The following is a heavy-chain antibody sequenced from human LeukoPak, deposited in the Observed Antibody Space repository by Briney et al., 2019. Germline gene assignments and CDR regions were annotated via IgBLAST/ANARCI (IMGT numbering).Heavy chain of an antibody. CDR1: GFTFSSYS. V-gene: IGHV3-48*01. CDR2: ISSSSSTI. D-gene: IGHD3-10*01. CDR3: ARVRITMVRGRYYFLY. J-gene: IGHJ4*02. Sequence: GGSLRLSCAASGFTFSSYSMNWVRQAPGKGLEWVSYISSSSSTIYYADSVKGRFTISRDNAKNSLYLQMNSLRAEDTAVYYCARVRITMVRGRYYFLYWGQGTLVTVSS.